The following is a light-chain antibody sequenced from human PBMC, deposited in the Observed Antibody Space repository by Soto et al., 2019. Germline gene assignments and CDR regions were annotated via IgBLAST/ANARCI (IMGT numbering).Light chain of an antibody. J-gene: IGKJ2*01. V-gene: IGKV3-11*01. CDR2: DAS. CDR3: QQRSNWPPYT. CDR1: QSVSSY. Sequence: EIVLTQSPATLSLSPGERATLSCRASQSVSSYLAWYQQKPGQAPRLLIYDASNRATGIPARFRGSGSGTEFTLTISSREPEDFAVYYCQQRSNWPPYTFGQGTKLESK.